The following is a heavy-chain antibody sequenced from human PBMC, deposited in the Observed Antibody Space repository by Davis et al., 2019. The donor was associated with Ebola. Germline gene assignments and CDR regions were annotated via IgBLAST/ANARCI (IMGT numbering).Heavy chain of an antibody. CDR2: IYPGDSDT. V-gene: IGHV5-51*01. Sequence: GESLKISCKGSGYSFTSYWIAWVRQMPGKGLEWVGIIYPGDSDTRYSPSFQGQVTISGDKSISTAYLQWSSLKASDTAMYYCARLDSTGYYYLSRYFDLWGRGTLVTVSS. CDR1: GYSFTSYW. J-gene: IGHJ2*01. D-gene: IGHD3-22*01. CDR3: ARLDSTGYYYLSRYFDL.